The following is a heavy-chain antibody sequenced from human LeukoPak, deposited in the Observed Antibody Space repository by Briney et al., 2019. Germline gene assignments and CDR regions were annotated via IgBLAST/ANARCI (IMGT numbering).Heavy chain of an antibody. CDR2: ISCSGGST. D-gene: IGHD3-10*01. J-gene: IGHJ4*02. CDR3: AKYGFGEFHFDY. Sequence: GGSLRLSCAASGFTFSSYAMSWVRQAPGKGLEWVSAISCSGGSTYYADSVKGRFTISRDNSKNTLYLQMNSLRAEDTAVYYCAKYGFGEFHFDYWGQGTLVTVSS. CDR1: GFTFSSYA. V-gene: IGHV3-23*01.